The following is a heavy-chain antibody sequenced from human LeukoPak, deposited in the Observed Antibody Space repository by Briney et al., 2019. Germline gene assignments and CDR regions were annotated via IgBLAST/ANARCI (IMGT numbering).Heavy chain of an antibody. V-gene: IGHV4-59*08. D-gene: IGHD3-22*01. Sequence: NTSETLSLTCTVSGGPISSYYWSWIRQPPGKGLEWIGYIYYSGSTNYNPSLKSRVTISVDTSKNQFSLKLSSVTAADTAVYYCARRGYYYDSSGYYTYYFDYWGQGTLVTVSS. CDR3: ARRGYYYDSSGYYTYYFDY. CDR2: IYYSGST. J-gene: IGHJ4*02. CDR1: GGPISSYY.